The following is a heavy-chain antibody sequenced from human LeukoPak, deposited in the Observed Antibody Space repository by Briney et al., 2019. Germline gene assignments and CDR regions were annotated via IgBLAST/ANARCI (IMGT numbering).Heavy chain of an antibody. Sequence: SETLSLTCTVFGAFISSGDYAWSWIRQPAGKGPEWIGRIYSSGSTNYNASLTTRVTISIDTSGNQFSLKLTSVTAADTAVYYCARGVVGATAFGDWGQGTLVTVSS. V-gene: IGHV4-61*02. D-gene: IGHD1-26*01. CDR2: IYSSGST. J-gene: IGHJ4*02. CDR1: GAFISSGDYA. CDR3: ARGVVGATAFGD.